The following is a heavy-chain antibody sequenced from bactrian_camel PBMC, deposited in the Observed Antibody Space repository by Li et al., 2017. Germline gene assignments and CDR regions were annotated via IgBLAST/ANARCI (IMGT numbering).Heavy chain of an antibody. CDR1: ASYRFSKYC. J-gene: IGHJ4*01. Sequence: HVQLVESGGGSVQSGGSLQLSCVFKASYRFSKYCMGWFRQAPGKEREGVAFIDADGTTMYADSVKGRITCSRDNAKNTVYLQMNSLKPEDTAMYYCAADWSLMGGCMLVAESDVEYNSWGQGTQVTVS. D-gene: IGHD1*01. CDR2: IDADGTT. CDR3: AADWSLMGGCMLVAESDVEYNS. V-gene: IGHV3S53*01.